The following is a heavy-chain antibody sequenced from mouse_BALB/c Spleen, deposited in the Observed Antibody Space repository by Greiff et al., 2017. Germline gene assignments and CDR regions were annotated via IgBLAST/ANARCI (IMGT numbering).Heavy chain of an antibody. CDR1: GFSLTSYG. Sequence: VQLQQSGPGLVAPSQSLSITCTVSGFSLTSYGVHWVRQPPGKGLEWLGVIWAGGSTNYNSALMSRLSISKDNSKSQVFLKMNSLQTDDTAMYYCARGGPYYGNYGYAMDYWGQGTSVTVSS. V-gene: IGHV2-9*02. CDR2: IWAGGST. J-gene: IGHJ4*01. CDR3: ARGGPYYGNYGYAMDY. D-gene: IGHD2-10*01.